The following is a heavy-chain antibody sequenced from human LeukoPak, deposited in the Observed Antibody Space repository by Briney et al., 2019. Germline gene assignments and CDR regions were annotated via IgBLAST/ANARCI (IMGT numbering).Heavy chain of an antibody. CDR2: TRYDESKT. V-gene: IGHV3-30*02. D-gene: IGHD1-26*01. CDR1: GFTFSSNG. CDR3: AKARYSGSPALDF. J-gene: IGHJ4*02. Sequence: GGSLRLSCAASGFTFSSNGMHWVSQTPGRGLDWVAFTRYDESKTFYGDSVRGRFTISRDNSKNTLYLQMNSLTTDDSAVYYCAKARYSGSPALDFWGQGTLVTVSS.